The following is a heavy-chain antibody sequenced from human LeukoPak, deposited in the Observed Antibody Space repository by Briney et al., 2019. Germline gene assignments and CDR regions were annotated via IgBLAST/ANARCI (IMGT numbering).Heavy chain of an antibody. V-gene: IGHV3-74*01. CDR3: AKGGSKAPDY. J-gene: IGHJ4*02. Sequence: GGSLRLSCAASGFTLDDYAMHWVRQAPGKGLVWVSRIHSDGSSTTYADSVKGRFTISRDNAKNTLYLQMNSLTAEDTAVYYCAKGGSKAPDYWGQGTLVTVSS. D-gene: IGHD4-11*01. CDR2: IHSDGSST. CDR1: GFTLDDYA.